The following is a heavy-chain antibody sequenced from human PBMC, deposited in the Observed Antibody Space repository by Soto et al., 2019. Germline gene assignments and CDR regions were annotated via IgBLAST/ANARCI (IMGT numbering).Heavy chain of an antibody. CDR1: GGSFSGYY. CDR2: INHSGST. J-gene: IGHJ3*02. CDR3: ASLPQYCSSTSCGTGYDAFDI. V-gene: IGHV4-34*01. D-gene: IGHD2-2*01. Sequence: SETLSLTCAVYGGSFSGYYWSWIRQPPGKGLEWIGEINHSGSTNYNPSLKSRVTISVDTSKNQFSLKLSSVTAADTAVYYCASLPQYCSSTSCGTGYDAFDIWGQGTMVTVSS.